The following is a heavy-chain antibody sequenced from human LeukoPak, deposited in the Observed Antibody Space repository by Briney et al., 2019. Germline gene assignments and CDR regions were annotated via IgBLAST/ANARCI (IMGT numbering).Heavy chain of an antibody. J-gene: IGHJ4*02. CDR1: GFTSSSYG. Sequence: GGSLRLSCVVSGFTSSSYGMNWVRQAPGKGLEWVALISYDGSTKYCVDSVKGRFTISRDNSKNTLYLQMNSLRAEDTAVYYCAKDAGGGFDYWGQGTLVTVSS. CDR3: AKDAGGGFDY. V-gene: IGHV3-30*18. D-gene: IGHD3-16*01. CDR2: ISYDGSTK.